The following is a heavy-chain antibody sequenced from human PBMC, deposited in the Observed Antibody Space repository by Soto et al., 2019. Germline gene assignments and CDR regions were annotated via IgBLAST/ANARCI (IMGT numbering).Heavy chain of an antibody. J-gene: IGHJ4*02. CDR3: ATDTRGYSYGYGFDY. Sequence: SETLSLTCTVSGGSISSSSYYWVWIRQPPGKGLEWIGSIYYSGSTYYNPSLKSRVTISVDTSKNQFSLKLSSVTAADTAVYYCATDTRGYSYGYGFDYWGQGTLVTVSS. CDR2: IYYSGST. D-gene: IGHD5-18*01. CDR1: GGSISSSSYY. V-gene: IGHV4-39*01.